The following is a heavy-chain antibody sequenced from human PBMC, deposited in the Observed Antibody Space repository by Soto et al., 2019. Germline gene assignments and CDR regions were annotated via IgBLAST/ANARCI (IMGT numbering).Heavy chain of an antibody. CDR3: ARGSDIVLVPASRSVYYYYGMDV. J-gene: IGHJ6*02. D-gene: IGHD2-2*01. Sequence: GASVKVSCKASGGTFSSYAISWVRQAPGQGLEWMGGIIPIFGTANYAQKFQGRVTITADESTSTAYMELSSLRSEDTAVYYCARGSDIVLVPASRSVYYYYGMDVWGQGTTVTVSS. V-gene: IGHV1-69*13. CDR2: IIPIFGTA. CDR1: GGTFSSYA.